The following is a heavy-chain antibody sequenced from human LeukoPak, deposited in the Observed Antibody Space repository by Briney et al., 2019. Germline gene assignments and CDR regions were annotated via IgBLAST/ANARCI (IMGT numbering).Heavy chain of an antibody. Sequence: GGSLRLSCAASGFTFSSYAMSWVRQAPGKGLEWVSAMSTSGGSTYYADSVKGRFTISRDNSKNTLFLQMNSLRAEDTAVYYCAGAVDFWSGYPQPNWFDPWGQATLVTGSS. CDR3: AGAVDFWSGYPQPNWFDP. CDR1: GFTFSSYA. J-gene: IGHJ5*02. D-gene: IGHD3-3*01. V-gene: IGHV3-23*01. CDR2: MSTSGGST.